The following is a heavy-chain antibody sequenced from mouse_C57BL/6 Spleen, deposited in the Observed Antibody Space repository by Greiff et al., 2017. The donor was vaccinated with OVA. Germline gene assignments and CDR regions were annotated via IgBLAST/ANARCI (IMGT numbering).Heavy chain of an antibody. J-gene: IGHJ4*01. Sequence: EVNVVESGEGLVKPGGSLKLSCAASGFTFSSYAMSWVRQTPEKRLEWVAYISSGGDYIYYADTVKGRFTISRDNARNTLYLQMSSLKSEDTAMYYCHYYYGSSDLYAMDYWGQGTSVTVSS. D-gene: IGHD1-1*01. V-gene: IGHV5-9-1*02. CDR2: ISSGGDYI. CDR3: HYYYGSSDLYAMDY. CDR1: GFTFSSYA.